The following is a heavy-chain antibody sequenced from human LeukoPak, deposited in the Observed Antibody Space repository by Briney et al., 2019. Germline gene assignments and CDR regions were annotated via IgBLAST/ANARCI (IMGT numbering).Heavy chain of an antibody. Sequence: PSETLSLTCTVSGGSITSSSYYWSWIRQPAGTALEWHGRIHTSGSTNYNPSLKSRVTISRDSAKNQFSLKLSSVTAADTAVYYCARGLARTSMVTRGGVRFDYWGQGTLVTVSS. CDR1: GGSITSSSYY. CDR3: ARGLARTSMVTRGGVRFDY. CDR2: IHTSGST. J-gene: IGHJ4*02. V-gene: IGHV4-61*02. D-gene: IGHD5-18*01.